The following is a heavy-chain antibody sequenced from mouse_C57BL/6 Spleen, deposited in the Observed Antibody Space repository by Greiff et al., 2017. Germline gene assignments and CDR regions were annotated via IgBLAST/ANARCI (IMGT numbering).Heavy chain of an antibody. Sequence: QVHVKQSGAELVKPGASVKISCKASGYAFSSYWMNWVKQRPGKGLEWIGQIYPGDGDTNYNGKFKGKATLTADKSSSTAYMQLSSLTSEDSAVYFCARGGTTVPGDFDVWGTGTTVTVSS. CDR2: IYPGDGDT. J-gene: IGHJ1*03. CDR1: GYAFSSYW. V-gene: IGHV1-80*01. CDR3: ARGGTTVPGDFDV. D-gene: IGHD1-1*01.